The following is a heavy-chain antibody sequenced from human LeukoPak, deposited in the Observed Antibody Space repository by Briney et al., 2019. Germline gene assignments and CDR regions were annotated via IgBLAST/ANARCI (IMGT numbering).Heavy chain of an antibody. D-gene: IGHD2-21*02. CDR2: INPSGGST. J-gene: IGHJ4*02. CDR1: GYTFTSYY. Sequence: ASVKVSCKASGYTFTSYYMHWVRQAPGQGLEWMGIINPSGGSTSYAQKFQGRVTMTRDTSTSTVYMELSSLRSEHTAVYYCARASRHEDCGGDCYSTAYWGQGTLVTVSS. V-gene: IGHV1-46*01. CDR3: ARASRHEDCGGDCYSTAY.